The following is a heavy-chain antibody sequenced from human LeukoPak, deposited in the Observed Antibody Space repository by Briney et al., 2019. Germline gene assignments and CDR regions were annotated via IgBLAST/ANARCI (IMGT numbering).Heavy chain of an antibody. D-gene: IGHD2-15*01. CDR3: ARGRVAYSAYYFNC. V-gene: IGHV4-59*01. J-gene: IGHJ4*02. CDR1: GDSITNYF. CDR2: IYYTGNT. Sequence: SETLSLTCTVSGDSITNYFLSWIRQPPGKGLEWIGYIYYTGNTNYKPSLKSRVTISVDTPTNQFSLRLRSVAAADTAVYYCARGRVAYSAYYFNCGGRGILVTVSS.